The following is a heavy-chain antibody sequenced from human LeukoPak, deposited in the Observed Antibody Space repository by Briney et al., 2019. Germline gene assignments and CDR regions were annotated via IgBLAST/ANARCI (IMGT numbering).Heavy chain of an antibody. CDR1: AFTFSSFW. Sequence: GGSLRLSCAASAFTFSSFWMSWVRPAPGKGLEWVANIKQDGSEKYYVDSVRGRFTISRDNAKNSLYLQMNSLRAEDTAVYYCTSRGGSYPDYWGQGTLVTVSS. CDR2: IKQDGSEK. V-gene: IGHV3-7*01. J-gene: IGHJ4*02. D-gene: IGHD1-26*01. CDR3: TSRGGSYPDY.